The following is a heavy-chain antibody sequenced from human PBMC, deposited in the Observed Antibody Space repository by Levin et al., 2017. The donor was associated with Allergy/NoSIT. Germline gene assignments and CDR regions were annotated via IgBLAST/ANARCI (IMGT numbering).Heavy chain of an antibody. J-gene: IGHJ4*02. D-gene: IGHD6-19*01. Sequence: SETLSLTCTVSGGSISSYYWSWIRQPPGKGLEWIGYIYYSGSTNYNPSLKSRVTISVDTSKNQFSLKLSSVTAADTAVYYCARHGRLAIAVAGMGFDYWGQGTLVTVSS. CDR1: GGSISSYY. V-gene: IGHV4-59*08. CDR2: IYYSGST. CDR3: ARHGRLAIAVAGMGFDY.